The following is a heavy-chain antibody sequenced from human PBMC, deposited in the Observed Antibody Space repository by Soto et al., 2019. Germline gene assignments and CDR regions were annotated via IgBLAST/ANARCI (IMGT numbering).Heavy chain of an antibody. CDR3: ASHSGSSPEGRYYYGMDV. V-gene: IGHV1-69*12. Sequence: QVQLVQSGAEVKKPGSSVKVSCKASGGTFSSYAISWVRQAPGQGLEWMGGIIPIFGTADYAQKFQGRVTITAAEXTXTXXMELSSLRSEDTAVYYCASHSGSSPEGRYYYGMDVWGQGTTVTVSS. J-gene: IGHJ6*02. D-gene: IGHD1-26*01. CDR2: IIPIFGTA. CDR1: GGTFSSYA.